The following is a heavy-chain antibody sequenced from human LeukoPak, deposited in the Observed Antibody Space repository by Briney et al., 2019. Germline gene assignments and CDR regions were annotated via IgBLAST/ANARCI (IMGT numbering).Heavy chain of an antibody. J-gene: IGHJ4*02. CDR3: ARRLYSQGLDY. V-gene: IGHV5-51*01. D-gene: IGHD4-11*01. Sequence: GASLKISYQGSGYSFTSYWIGWVRPMPGKGLEWMGIIYPGDSDTRYSPSFQGQVTISADKSISTAYLQWSSLKASDTAMYYCARRLYSQGLDYWGQGTLVTVSS. CDR1: GYSFTSYW. CDR2: IYPGDSDT.